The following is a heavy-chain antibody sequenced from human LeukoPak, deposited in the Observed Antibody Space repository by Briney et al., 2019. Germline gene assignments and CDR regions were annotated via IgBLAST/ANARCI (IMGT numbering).Heavy chain of an antibody. CDR3: SRGIRVFGDILTGYSFQLDY. D-gene: IGHD3-9*01. V-gene: IGHV4-59*01. CDR1: GGSISSYY. Sequence: PSETLSLTCTVSGGSISSYYWSWIRQPPGKGLDWIGYIYNSGSTNYNPSLKSRVTISVDTSKNQFSLKLSSVTAADTAVYYCSRGIRVFGDILTGYSFQLDYWGQGTLVTVSS. J-gene: IGHJ4*02. CDR2: IYNSGST.